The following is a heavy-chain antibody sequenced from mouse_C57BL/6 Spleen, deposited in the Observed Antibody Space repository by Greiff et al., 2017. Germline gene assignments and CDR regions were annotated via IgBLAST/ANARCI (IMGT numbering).Heavy chain of an antibody. J-gene: IGHJ2*01. Sequence: VQLQQSGPELVKPGASVKISCKASGYAFSSSWMNWVKQRPGKGLEWIGRIYPGDGDTNYNGKFKGKATLTAEKSSSTAYMQLSSLTSEDSAVYFCARYYYGSKYYFDYWGQGTTLTVSS. CDR2: IYPGDGDT. D-gene: IGHD1-1*01. V-gene: IGHV1-82*01. CDR3: ARYYYGSKYYFDY. CDR1: GYAFSSSW.